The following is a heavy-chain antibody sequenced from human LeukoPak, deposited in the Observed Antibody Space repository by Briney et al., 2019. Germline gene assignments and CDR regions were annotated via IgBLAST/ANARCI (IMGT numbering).Heavy chain of an antibody. CDR3: ARTPYYDFWSGYPWFDP. Sequence: ASVKVSCKASGYTFTSYGISWVRQAPGQGLEWMGWISAYNGNTNYAQKFQGRVTMTRDTSISTAYMELSRPRSDDTAVYYCARTPYYDFWSGYPWFDPWGQGTLVTVSS. D-gene: IGHD3-3*01. V-gene: IGHV1-18*01. CDR2: ISAYNGNT. CDR1: GYTFTSYG. J-gene: IGHJ5*02.